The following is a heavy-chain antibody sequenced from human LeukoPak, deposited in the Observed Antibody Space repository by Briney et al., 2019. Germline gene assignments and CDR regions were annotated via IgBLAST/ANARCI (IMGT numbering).Heavy chain of an antibody. CDR3: ASDTYASSWFFY. J-gene: IGHJ4*02. D-gene: IGHD6-13*01. V-gene: IGHV4-39*01. Sequence: SKTLSLTCTVSGGSVSSSSNYWGWIRQPPGKGLEWIGSISYSGSTYYNPSLKSRVNISVYTSKNQFSLKLSSVTAADTAVYYCASDTYASSWFFYWGQGILVTVSS. CDR2: ISYSGST. CDR1: GGSVSSSSNY.